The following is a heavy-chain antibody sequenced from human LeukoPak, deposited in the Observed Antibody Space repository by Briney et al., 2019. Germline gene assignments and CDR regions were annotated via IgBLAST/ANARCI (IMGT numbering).Heavy chain of an antibody. CDR3: AVAPGDY. CDR1: GYTFTGYY. J-gene: IGHJ4*02. D-gene: IGHD2-21*01. V-gene: IGHV1-2*02. CDR2: INPNTGDA. Sequence: ASVKVSCKASGYTFTGYYMHWVRQAPGQGLEWMGWINPNTGDAHYAQKFQGRVTLTRDTSITTVYMELSRLTSDDTAIFYCAVAPGDYWGQGTLVTVSS.